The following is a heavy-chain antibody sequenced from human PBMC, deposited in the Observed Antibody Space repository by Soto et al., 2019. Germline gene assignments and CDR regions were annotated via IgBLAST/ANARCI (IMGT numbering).Heavy chain of an antibody. V-gene: IGHV5-51*01. Sequence: GESLKISCKGSGYSFTNYWIGWVRQMPGKGLEWMGIINPADSDTRYSPSFQGQVTVSVDKSIGTAYLQRGSLKASDTAMYYCVRPDSTGYYSHWGQGTPVTVSS. CDR1: GYSFTNYW. J-gene: IGHJ4*02. D-gene: IGHD3-9*01. CDR2: INPADSDT. CDR3: VRPDSTGYYSH.